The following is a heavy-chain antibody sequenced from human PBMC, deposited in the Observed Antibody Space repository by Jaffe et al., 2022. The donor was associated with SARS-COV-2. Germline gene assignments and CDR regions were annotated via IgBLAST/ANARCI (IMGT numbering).Heavy chain of an antibody. Sequence: EVQLLESGGGLVQPGGSLRLSCAASGFTFSSYAMSWVRQAPGKGLEWVSAISGSGGSTYYADSVKGRFTISRDNSKNTLYLQMNSLRAEDTAVYYCAKDGAASMIVVVTFVVDYWGQGTLVTVSS. CDR3: AKDGAASMIVVVTFVVDY. V-gene: IGHV3-23*01. J-gene: IGHJ4*02. D-gene: IGHD3-22*01. CDR1: GFTFSSYA. CDR2: ISGSGGST.